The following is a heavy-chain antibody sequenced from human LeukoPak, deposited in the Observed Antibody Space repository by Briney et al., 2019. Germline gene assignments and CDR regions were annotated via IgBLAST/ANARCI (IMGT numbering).Heavy chain of an antibody. CDR3: AKEYSGGYCSSTSCPSYYYYYYMDV. D-gene: IGHD2-2*01. CDR2: ISSSSSTI. V-gene: IGHV3-48*01. Sequence: WVRQAPGKGLEWLSYISSSSSTIYYADSVKGRFTISRDNSKNTLYLQMNSLRAEDTAVYYCAKEYSGGYCSSTSCPSYYYYYYMDVWGKGTTVTISS. J-gene: IGHJ6*03.